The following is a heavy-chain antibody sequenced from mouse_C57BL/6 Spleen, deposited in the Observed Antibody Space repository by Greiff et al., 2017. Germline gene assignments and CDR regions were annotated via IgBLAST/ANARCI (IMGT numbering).Heavy chain of an antibody. CDR3: AREGTTVVADWYFDV. CDR1: GFTFSSYA. Sequence: EVHLVESGGGLVKPGGSLKLSCAASGFTFSSYAMSWVRQTPEKRLEWVATISDGGSYTYYPDNVKGRFTISRDNAKNNLYLQRSHLKSEDTARYYCAREGTTVVADWYFDVWGTGTTVTVSS. V-gene: IGHV5-4*01. J-gene: IGHJ1*03. CDR2: ISDGGSYT. D-gene: IGHD1-1*01.